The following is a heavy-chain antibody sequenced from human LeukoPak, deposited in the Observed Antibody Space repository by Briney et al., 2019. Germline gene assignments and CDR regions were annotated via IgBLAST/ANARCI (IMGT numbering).Heavy chain of an antibody. D-gene: IGHD3-10*01. J-gene: IGHJ4*02. CDR2: INPSGDST. V-gene: IGHV1-46*01. CDR3: ARGMGLDMVRGVTYPFDY. Sequence: ASVKVSCKASGYSFSNYYMHWVRQAPGQGLEWMGIINPSGDSTMYAQKFQDRVTMTWDTSTSTVYMDLSSLTSKDTAVYYCARGMGLDMVRGVTYPFDYWGQGTLVTVSS. CDR1: GYSFSNYY.